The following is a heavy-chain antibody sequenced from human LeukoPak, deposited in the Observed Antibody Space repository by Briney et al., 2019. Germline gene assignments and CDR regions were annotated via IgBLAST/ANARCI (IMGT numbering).Heavy chain of an antibody. D-gene: IGHD6-19*01. V-gene: IGHV3-23*01. CDR2: ISGSGGST. Sequence: GGSLRLSCAASGFTFSSYAMSWVSQAPGKGLEWVSAISGSGGSTYYAGSVKGRFTISRDNSKNTLYLQMNSLRAEDTAVYYCARGRSGWYYDYWGQGTLVTVSS. J-gene: IGHJ4*02. CDR3: ARGRSGWYYDY. CDR1: GFTFSSYA.